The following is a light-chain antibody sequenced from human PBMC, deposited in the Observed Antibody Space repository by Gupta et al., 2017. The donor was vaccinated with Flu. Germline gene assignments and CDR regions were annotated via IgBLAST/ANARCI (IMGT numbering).Light chain of an antibody. CDR2: GAS. V-gene: IGKV3-20*01. Sequence: EIVLTSPPGTLSLSPGERGTLSCRARQSVASSYLAWYQQKPGQAPRLLIYGASYRATGIPDRFSGSGSGTDFTLIISRLEPEDFAMYYCQQYGSSPGTFGRGTKVEIK. J-gene: IGKJ1*01. CDR1: QSVASSY. CDR3: QQYGSSPGT.